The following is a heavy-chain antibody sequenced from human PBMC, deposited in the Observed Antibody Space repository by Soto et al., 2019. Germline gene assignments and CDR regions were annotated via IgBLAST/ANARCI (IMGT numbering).Heavy chain of an antibody. D-gene: IGHD1-1*01. Sequence: SETLSLTCTVSGGSISSYYWSWIRQPPGKGLEWIGYIYYSGSTNYDPSLKSRVTISVDTSKNQFSLKLSSVTAADTAVYYCASILQSRFTGYYYRDVWAKGTTVTVPS. CDR1: GGSISSYY. J-gene: IGHJ6*03. CDR2: IYYSGST. V-gene: IGHV4-59*08. CDR3: ASILQSRFTGYYYRDV.